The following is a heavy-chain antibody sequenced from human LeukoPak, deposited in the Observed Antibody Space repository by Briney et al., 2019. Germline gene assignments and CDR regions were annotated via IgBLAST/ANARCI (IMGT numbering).Heavy chain of an antibody. J-gene: IGHJ6*03. CDR3: AKDGVGSGWYYYYYYVDV. Sequence: GGSLRLSCAASGFTFSSYGMHWVRQAPGKGLEWVVFIRYDGSNKYYADSVKGRFTISRDNSKNTLYLQMNSLRAEDTAVYYCAKDGVGSGWYYYYYYVDVWGKGTTVTISS. V-gene: IGHV3-30*02. CDR1: GFTFSSYG. CDR2: IRYDGSNK. D-gene: IGHD6-19*01.